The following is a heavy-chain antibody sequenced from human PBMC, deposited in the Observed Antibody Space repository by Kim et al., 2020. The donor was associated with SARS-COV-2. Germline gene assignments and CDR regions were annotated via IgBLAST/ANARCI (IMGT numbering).Heavy chain of an antibody. CDR3: ARGGNWNDDWFDP. Sequence: YADSVKGRFTIARDNAKNTLYLQMNSLRAEDTAVYYCARGGNWNDDWFDPWGQGTLVTVSS. J-gene: IGHJ5*02. V-gene: IGHV3-74*01. D-gene: IGHD1-1*01.